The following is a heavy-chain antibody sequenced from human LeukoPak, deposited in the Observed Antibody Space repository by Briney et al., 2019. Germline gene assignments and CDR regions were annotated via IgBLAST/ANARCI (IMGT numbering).Heavy chain of an antibody. J-gene: IGHJ4*02. D-gene: IGHD3-16*02. Sequence: SETLSLTCAVYGGSFSGYYWSWIRQPPGKGLEWIGEINHSGSTNYNPSLKSRVTISVDTSKNQFSLKLSSVTAADTAVYYCARLYYDYVWGSYRPERFDYWGQGTLVTVSS. V-gene: IGHV4-34*01. CDR3: ARLYYDYVWGSYRPERFDY. CDR1: GGSFSGYY. CDR2: INHSGST.